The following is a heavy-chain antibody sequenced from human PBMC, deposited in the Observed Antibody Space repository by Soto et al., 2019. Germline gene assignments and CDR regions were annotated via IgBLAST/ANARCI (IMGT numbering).Heavy chain of an antibody. J-gene: IGHJ6*02. D-gene: IGHD6-13*01. CDR2: INSDGSST. CDR3: ARNIAAADHYYYYYGMDV. Sequence: LRLSCEASGFTFKNYWMHWVRQAPGKGLVWVSRINSDGSSTYYADSVKGRFTISRDNAKNTLYLQMNSLRAEDTAVYYCARNIAAADHYYYYYGMDVWGQGTTVTVSS. CDR1: GFTFKNYW. V-gene: IGHV3-74*01.